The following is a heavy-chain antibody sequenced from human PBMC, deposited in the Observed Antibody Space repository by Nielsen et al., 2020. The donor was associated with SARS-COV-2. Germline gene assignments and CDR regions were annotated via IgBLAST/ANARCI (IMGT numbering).Heavy chain of an antibody. Sequence: ASVKVSCKVSGYTLTELSMHWVRQAPGQGLEWMGWISAYNGNTNYAQKLQGRVTMTTDTSTSTAYMELRSLRSDDTAVYYCARVGPYDILTGYYTGYYYYGMDVWGQGTTVTVSS. J-gene: IGHJ6*02. CDR1: GYTLTELS. D-gene: IGHD3-9*01. CDR3: ARVGPYDILTGYYTGYYYYGMDV. CDR2: ISAYNGNT. V-gene: IGHV1-18*01.